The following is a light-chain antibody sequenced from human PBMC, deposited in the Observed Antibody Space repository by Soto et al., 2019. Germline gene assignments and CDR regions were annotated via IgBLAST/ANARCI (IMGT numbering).Light chain of an antibody. Sequence: QSALTQPASVSGSPGQSITISCTGTSSDVGGYNYVSWYQQHPGKAPTLMIYDVSNRPSGVSNRFSGSKSGNTASLTISGLQAEDEADYYCSSYTSSSTPLVFGTGTKLTVL. CDR2: DVS. CDR1: SSDVGGYNY. CDR3: SSYTSSSTPLV. V-gene: IGLV2-14*01. J-gene: IGLJ1*01.